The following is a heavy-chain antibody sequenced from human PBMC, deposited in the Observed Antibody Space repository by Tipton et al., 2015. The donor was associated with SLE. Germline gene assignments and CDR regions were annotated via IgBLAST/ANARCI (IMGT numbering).Heavy chain of an antibody. Sequence: RSLRLSCAASGFTVSSNFMSWVRQAPGKGLEWVGFVGVKAYGGTTQYAASVKGRFTISRDDSQSIDYLQLNSLKAEDTGLYYCVRDSTWNDSDYWGQGTLVTVSS. V-gene: IGHV3-49*04. CDR1: GFTVSSNF. CDR3: VRDSTWNDSDY. CDR2: VGVKAYGGTT. D-gene: IGHD1-1*01. J-gene: IGHJ4*02.